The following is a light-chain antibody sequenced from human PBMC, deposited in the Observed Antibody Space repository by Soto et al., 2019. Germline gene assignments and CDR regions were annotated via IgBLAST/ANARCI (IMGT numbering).Light chain of an antibody. CDR1: QTVSSK. CDR2: DTS. V-gene: IGKV3-11*01. J-gene: IGKJ5*01. Sequence: EIVMTQSPATLSVSPGERATLSCRASQTVSSKLAWYQHKPGQAPRLLIYDTSNRATGIPARFSGSGSGTDFTLTISSLEPEDFAVYYCQQRSDWPPITFGQGTRLEIK. CDR3: QQRSDWPPIT.